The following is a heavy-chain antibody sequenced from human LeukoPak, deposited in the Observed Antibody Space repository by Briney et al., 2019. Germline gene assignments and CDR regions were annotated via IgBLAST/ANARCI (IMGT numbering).Heavy chain of an antibody. CDR1: GYTFTSYY. J-gene: IGHJ5*02. D-gene: IGHD1-1*01. Sequence: GASVKVSCKASGYTFTSYYIHWVRQAPGQGLEWMGMINPSRGSTSYAQKFQGGLTMTSDTSTSTVYMELSSLRSEDTAVYYCARGVQLERRYYNWFDPWGQGTLVTVSS. CDR3: ARGVQLERRYYNWFDP. CDR2: INPSRGST. V-gene: IGHV1-46*01.